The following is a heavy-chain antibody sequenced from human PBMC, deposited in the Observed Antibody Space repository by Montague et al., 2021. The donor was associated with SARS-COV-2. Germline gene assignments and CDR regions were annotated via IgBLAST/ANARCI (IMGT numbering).Heavy chain of an antibody. D-gene: IGHD6-13*01. CDR3: ARGTAAGTNFDY. Sequence: SETLSLTCTVSGDSISSYYWSWIRQPPGKGLEWIGYIYYSGSTNYNPSLKSRVTISVDTSKNQFSLKLSSVTAADAAAYYCARGTAAGTNFDYWGQGTLVTVSS. V-gene: IGHV4-59*01. CDR1: GDSISSYY. J-gene: IGHJ4*02. CDR2: IYYSGST.